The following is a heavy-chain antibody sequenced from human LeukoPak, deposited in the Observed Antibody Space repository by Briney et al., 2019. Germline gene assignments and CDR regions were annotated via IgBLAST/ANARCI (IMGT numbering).Heavy chain of an antibody. CDR2: ISSSGNTI. J-gene: IGHJ4*02. V-gene: IGHV3-11*04. CDR3: AREGIWQQLDGYYFDY. CDR1: GFTFSDYY. Sequence: GGSLRLSCAASGFTFSDYYMSWIRQAPGKGLEWVSYISSSGNTIYYADSVKGRFTISRDNAKNSLCLQVNSLRAEDTAVYYCAREGIWQQLDGYYFDYWGQGTLVTVSS. D-gene: IGHD6-13*01.